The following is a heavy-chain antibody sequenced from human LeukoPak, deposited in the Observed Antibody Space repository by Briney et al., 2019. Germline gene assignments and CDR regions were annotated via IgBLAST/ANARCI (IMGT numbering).Heavy chain of an antibody. CDR1: GFTFSSNE. Sequence: GGSLRLSCAASGFTFSSNEMNWVRQAPGKGLEWVSYISSSGSTIYYADSVKGRITISRDTAKNSLYLQMNSLRAEDTAVYYCARDYYSYSRGSWAFDIWGQGTMVTVSS. CDR2: ISSSGSTI. V-gene: IGHV3-48*03. CDR3: ARDYYSYSRGSWAFDI. J-gene: IGHJ3*02. D-gene: IGHD3-22*01.